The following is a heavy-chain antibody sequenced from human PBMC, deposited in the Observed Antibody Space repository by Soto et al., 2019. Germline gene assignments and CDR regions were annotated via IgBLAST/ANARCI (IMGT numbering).Heavy chain of an antibody. CDR2: ISGSAAST. D-gene: IGHD3-9*01. CDR1: GFTFSGYA. Sequence: GGSLRLSCAASGFTFSGYAMSWVRQAPGKGLEWVSGISGSAASTNYADSVKGRYTISRDNSKSTLYLQMNSLRAEDTAVYYCAKDVHYDILTGIEYFHHWAQGTLVTVSS. CDR3: AKDVHYDILTGIEYFHH. V-gene: IGHV3-23*01. J-gene: IGHJ1*01.